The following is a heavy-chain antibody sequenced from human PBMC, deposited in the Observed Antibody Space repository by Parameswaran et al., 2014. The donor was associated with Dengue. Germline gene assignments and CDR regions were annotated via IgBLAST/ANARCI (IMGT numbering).Heavy chain of an antibody. J-gene: IGHJ4*02. CDR2: IRSKAYGGTT. D-gene: IGHD3-3*01. CDR3: TRDYDFWSGGRDY. V-gene: IGHV3-49*02. Sequence: VRQMPGKGLEWVGFIRSKAYGGTTEYAASVKGRFTISRDDSKSIAYLQMNSLKTEDTAVYYCTRDYDFWSGGRDYWGQGTLVTVSS.